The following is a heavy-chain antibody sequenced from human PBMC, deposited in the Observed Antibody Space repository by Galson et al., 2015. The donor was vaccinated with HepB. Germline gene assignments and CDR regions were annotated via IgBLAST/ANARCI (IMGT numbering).Heavy chain of an antibody. J-gene: IGHJ4*02. Sequence: QSGAEVKKPGESLKISCKGSGYSFNHYWIGWVRQMPGKGLEWMGIINADDSNTRYSPSFQGQVTISADKSTSTAFLQWSSLKASDTAVYYCARRLSGSYYNGFDYWGQGILVTVSS. CDR1: GYSFNHYW. CDR3: ARRLSGSYYNGFDY. V-gene: IGHV5-51*01. CDR2: INADDSNT. D-gene: IGHD3-10*01.